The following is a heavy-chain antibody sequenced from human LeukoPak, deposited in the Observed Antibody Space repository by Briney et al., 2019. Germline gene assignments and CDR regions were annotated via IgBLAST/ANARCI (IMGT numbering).Heavy chain of an antibody. CDR3: ARDLGSGSYVGGYFDY. CDR2: INLKGGST. D-gene: IGHD1-26*01. Sequence: GCSLRLPCAACGFTFHHYGMRWVRQAPAKGLEGVSGINLKGGSTGYADSAKERFPISRDNAKNSLYLQMKRRSGQDTGCLFCARDLGSGSYVGGYFDYWGQGTLVSVSS. J-gene: IGHJ4*02. V-gene: IGHV3-20*04. CDR1: GFTFHHYG.